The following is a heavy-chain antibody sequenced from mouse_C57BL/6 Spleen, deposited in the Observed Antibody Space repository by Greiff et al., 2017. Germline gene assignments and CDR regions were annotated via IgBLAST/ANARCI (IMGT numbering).Heavy chain of an antibody. CDR3: ARSRDSSGYVGYFGY. CDR1: GYTFTSYW. V-gene: IGHV1-52*01. CDR2: IDPSDSET. J-gene: IGHJ2*01. D-gene: IGHD3-2*02. Sequence: VQLQQPGAELVRPGSSVKLSCKASGYTFTSYWMHWVKQRPIQGLEWIGNIDPSDSETHYNQKFKDKATLTVDKSSSTAYMQLSSLTSEDSAVYYWARSRDSSGYVGYFGYWGQGTTLTVSS.